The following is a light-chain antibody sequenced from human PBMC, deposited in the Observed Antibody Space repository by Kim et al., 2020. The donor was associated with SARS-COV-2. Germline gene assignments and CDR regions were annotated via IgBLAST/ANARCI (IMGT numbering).Light chain of an antibody. CDR3: CSYAGSYTWV. CDR1: SIDVGGYNY. CDR2: DVS. J-gene: IGLJ3*02. Sequence: QSALTQPRSVSGSPGQSVTISCTGTSIDVGGYNYVSWYQQHPGKDPKLMIYDVSKRPAGVPDRFSGSKSGNTASLTISGLQAEDEADYYCCSYAGSYTWVFGGGTQLTVL. V-gene: IGLV2-11*01.